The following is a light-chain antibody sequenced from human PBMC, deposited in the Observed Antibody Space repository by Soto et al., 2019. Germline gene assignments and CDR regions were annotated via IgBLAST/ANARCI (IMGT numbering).Light chain of an antibody. CDR3: QQASSFPFT. J-gene: IGKJ4*01. V-gene: IGKV1-12*01. Sequence: DIQMTQSPSSVSASVGDRVTITCRASQVISSWLVWYQQKPGKAPKLLIYKASTLQSGVPSRFSGSASGTDFTLTISSLQPEDFATYCCQQASSFPFTFGGGTEVEIK. CDR2: KAS. CDR1: QVISSW.